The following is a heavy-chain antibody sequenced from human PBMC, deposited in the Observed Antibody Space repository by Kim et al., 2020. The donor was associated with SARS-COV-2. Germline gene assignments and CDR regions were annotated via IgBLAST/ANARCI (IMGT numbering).Heavy chain of an antibody. CDR3: ARSRRPVASYYYYAMDV. CDR1: GGTFTNYA. Sequence: SVKVSCKASGGTFTNYAISWVRQAPGQGLEWMGGIIPMLGTANYAQKFQGRVTITADESTSTAYMELSSLRSEDTAVYYCARSRRPVASYYYYAMDVWGQGTTVTVSS. J-gene: IGHJ6*02. D-gene: IGHD6-19*01. CDR2: IIPMLGTA. V-gene: IGHV1-69*13.